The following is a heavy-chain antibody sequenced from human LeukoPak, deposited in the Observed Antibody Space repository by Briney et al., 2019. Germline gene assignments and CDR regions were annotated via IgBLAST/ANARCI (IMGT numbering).Heavy chain of an antibody. CDR3: ARAATGTQ. CDR2: ISSSSSYI. Sequence: GGSLRLSCAVSGITLSNYGMSWVRQAPGRGLEWVSSISSSSSYIYYADSVKGRFTISRDNAKNSLYLQMNSLRAEDTAVYYCARAATGTQWGQGTLVTVSS. D-gene: IGHD1-14*01. V-gene: IGHV3-21*01. J-gene: IGHJ4*02. CDR1: GITLSNYG.